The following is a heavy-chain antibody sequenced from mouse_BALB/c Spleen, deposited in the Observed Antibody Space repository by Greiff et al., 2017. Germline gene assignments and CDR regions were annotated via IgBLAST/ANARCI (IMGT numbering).Heavy chain of an antibody. J-gene: IGHJ2*01. D-gene: IGHD1-1*01. CDR3: TRDYGSSYDY. Sequence: EVKLVESGGGLVQPGGSMKLSCVASGFTFSNYWMNWVRQSPEKGLEWVAEIRLKSNNYATHYAESVKGRFTISRDDSKSSVYLQMNNLRAEDTGMYYCTRDYGSSYDYWGQGTTLTVSS. CDR2: IRLKSNNYAT. V-gene: IGHV6-6*02. CDR1: GFTFSNYW.